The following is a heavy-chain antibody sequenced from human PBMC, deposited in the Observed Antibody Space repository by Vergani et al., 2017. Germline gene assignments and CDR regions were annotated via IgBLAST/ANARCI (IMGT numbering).Heavy chain of an antibody. J-gene: IGHJ5*02. CDR3: ARHAQPIALAGSILGSNWLDP. V-gene: IGHV4-38-2*01. CDR2: IYYRGRT. CDR1: RFSVSSGYH. D-gene: IGHD6-19*01. Sequence: QIQLQESGPGLVKASETLSLTCGVSRFSVSSGYHWGWIRQPPGKGLEWIGAIYYRGRTDYSPSLKNRVTISMDTSRNQFSLHLRSVTAADTAVYYCARHAQPIALAGSILGSNWLDPWGPGTLVTVSS.